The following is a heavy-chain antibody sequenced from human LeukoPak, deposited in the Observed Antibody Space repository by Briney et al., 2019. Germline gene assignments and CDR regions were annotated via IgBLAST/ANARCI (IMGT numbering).Heavy chain of an antibody. Sequence: RASVTVSCKASGYTFTSYGISWVRQAPGQGLEWMGWISAYNGNTNYAQKLQGRVTMTTDTSTSTAYMELRSLRSDDTAVYYCARGYSSAGSPRSDAFDIWGQGTMVTVSS. CDR3: ARGYSSAGSPRSDAFDI. J-gene: IGHJ3*02. V-gene: IGHV1-18*01. CDR2: ISAYNGNT. CDR1: GYTFTSYG. D-gene: IGHD6-25*01.